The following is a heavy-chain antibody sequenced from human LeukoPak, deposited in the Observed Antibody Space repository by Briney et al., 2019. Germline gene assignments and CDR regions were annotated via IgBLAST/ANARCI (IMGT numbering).Heavy chain of an antibody. CDR3: ARDQRGNWFDP. Sequence: PGGSLRLSCAASGFTFSSYWMSWVRQAPGKGLEWVANIKQDGSEIYYVDSVKGRFTISRDNAKNSLYLQMNSLRAEDTAVYYCARDQRGNWFDPWGQGTLVTVSS. CDR1: GFTFSSYW. D-gene: IGHD3-10*01. CDR2: IKQDGSEI. V-gene: IGHV3-7*01. J-gene: IGHJ5*02.